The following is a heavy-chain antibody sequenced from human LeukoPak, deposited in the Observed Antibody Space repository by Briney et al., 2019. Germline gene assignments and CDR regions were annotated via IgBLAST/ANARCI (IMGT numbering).Heavy chain of an antibody. CDR1: GGTFSSYA. J-gene: IGHJ6*04. V-gene: IGHV1-69*06. D-gene: IGHD3-9*01. Sequence: SVKVSCKASGGTFSSYAISWVRQAPGQGLEWMGGIIPIFGTANYAQKFQGRVTITADKSTSTAYMELSSLRSEDTDVYYCARGGYYDILTGYGMDVWGKGTTVTVSS. CDR2: IIPIFGTA. CDR3: ARGGYYDILTGYGMDV.